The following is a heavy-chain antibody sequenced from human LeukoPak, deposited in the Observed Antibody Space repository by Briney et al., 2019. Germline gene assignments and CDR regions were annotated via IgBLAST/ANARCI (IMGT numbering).Heavy chain of an antibody. J-gene: IGHJ4*02. D-gene: IGHD6-13*01. Sequence: GASVKVSCKASGYTFTSYDINWVRQATGQGLEWMGGMNPNSGNTGYAQKFQGRVTITRNTSISTAYMELSSLRSEDTAVYYCARGLRSHIAAAGKRYYFDYWGQGTLVTVSS. V-gene: IGHV1-8*03. CDR1: GYTFTSYD. CDR3: ARGLRSHIAAAGKRYYFDY. CDR2: MNPNSGNT.